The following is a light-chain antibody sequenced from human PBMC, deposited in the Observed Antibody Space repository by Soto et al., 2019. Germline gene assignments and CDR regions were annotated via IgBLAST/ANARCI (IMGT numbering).Light chain of an antibody. Sequence: EIVLTQSPASLSLSPGERATLSCRASQSASSYLAWYQQKPGQGPRLLISDASNRATGIPARFSGSGSGTDFTLTISSLEPEDLAVYYCQQRSSWPQVTFGQGTRLEIK. CDR2: DAS. CDR3: QQRSSWPQVT. V-gene: IGKV3-11*01. CDR1: QSASSY. J-gene: IGKJ5*01.